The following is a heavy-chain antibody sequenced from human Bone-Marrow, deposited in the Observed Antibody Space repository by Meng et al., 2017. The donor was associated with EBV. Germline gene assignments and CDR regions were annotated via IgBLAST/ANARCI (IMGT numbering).Heavy chain of an antibody. J-gene: IGHJ4*02. V-gene: IGHV3-23*04. Sequence: EVQLVGSGGGLVQPGGSLRLSCAASGFTFSSYAMSWVRQAPGKGLEWVSAISGSAGGTYYADSVKGRFTISRDNSKNTMYLQMNSLRVEDTAVYYCAKSGGSYPYHFDYWGQGTLVTVSS. D-gene: IGHD1-26*01. CDR2: ISGSAGGT. CDR1: GFTFSSYA. CDR3: AKSGGSYPYHFDY.